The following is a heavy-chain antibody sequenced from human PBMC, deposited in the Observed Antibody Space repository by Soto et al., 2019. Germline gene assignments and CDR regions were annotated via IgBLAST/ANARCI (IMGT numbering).Heavy chain of an antibody. CDR2: ISAYNGNT. CDR1: SYTFTSYG. CDR3: ARVVTGAPPRHNWFDP. V-gene: IGHV1-18*04. J-gene: IGHJ5*02. Sequence: ASVKVSCKASSYTFTSYGISWVRQAPGQGLEWMGWISAYNGNTNYAQKLQGRVTMTTDTSTSTAYMELRSLRSGDTAVYYCARVVTGAPPRHNWFDPWGQGTLVTVSS. D-gene: IGHD3-10*01.